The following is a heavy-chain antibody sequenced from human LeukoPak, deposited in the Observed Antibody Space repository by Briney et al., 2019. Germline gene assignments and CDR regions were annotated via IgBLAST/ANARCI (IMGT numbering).Heavy chain of an antibody. V-gene: IGHV4-31*03. CDR2: IYYSWST. CDR3: AREDTYYYYRDV. D-gene: IGHD5-18*01. CDR1: GGSISSGGYY. J-gene: IGHJ6*03. Sequence: SQTLSLTCTVSGGSISSGGYYWSWIRQHPGKGLEWIGYIYYSWSTYYNPSLKSRVTISVDTSKNQFSLKLSSVTAADTAVYYCAREDTYYYYRDVWGKGTTVTVSS.